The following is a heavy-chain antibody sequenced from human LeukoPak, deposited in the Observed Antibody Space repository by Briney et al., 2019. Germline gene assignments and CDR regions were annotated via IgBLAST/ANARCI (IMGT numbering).Heavy chain of an antibody. D-gene: IGHD3-10*01. Sequence: GASVKVSCKASGGTFSSYAISWVRQAPGQGLEWMGGIIPIFGTANYAQKFQGRVTIAADESTSTAYMELSSLRSEDTAVYYCARDTSDYGSGIHYMDVWGKGTTVTISS. V-gene: IGHV1-69*13. CDR1: GGTFSSYA. CDR2: IIPIFGTA. J-gene: IGHJ6*03. CDR3: ARDTSDYGSGIHYMDV.